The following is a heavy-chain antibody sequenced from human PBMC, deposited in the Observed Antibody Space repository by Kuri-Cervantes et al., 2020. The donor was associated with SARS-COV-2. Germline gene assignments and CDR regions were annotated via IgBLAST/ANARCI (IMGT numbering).Heavy chain of an antibody. V-gene: IGHV3-15*01. Sequence: GESLKISCAASGFTFSNAWMSWVRQAPGKGLEWVGRIKSKTDGGTTDYAAPVKGRFTISRDDSKNTLYLQMNSLKTEDTAVYYCTTEDYYDSSGYYSDYYYYGMDVWGQGTTVTVSS. CDR2: IKSKTDGGTT. CDR1: GFTFSNAW. CDR3: TTEDYYDSSGYYSDYYYYGMDV. D-gene: IGHD3-22*01. J-gene: IGHJ6*02.